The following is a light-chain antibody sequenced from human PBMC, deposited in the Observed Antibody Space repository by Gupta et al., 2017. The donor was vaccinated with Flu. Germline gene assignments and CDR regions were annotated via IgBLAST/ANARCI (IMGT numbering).Light chain of an antibody. J-gene: IGKJ2*01. Sequence: VMTQSTATLSVSPGERVTLSCRASQSVSSNLAWYQQKPGQAPRLLIYGASTRATGIPARFSGSGSGTEFTRTISSLQSEDFAVYDCQQYNNWPLYTFGQGTKLEIK. CDR3: QQYNNWPLYT. V-gene: IGKV3D-15*01. CDR2: GAS. CDR1: QSVSSN.